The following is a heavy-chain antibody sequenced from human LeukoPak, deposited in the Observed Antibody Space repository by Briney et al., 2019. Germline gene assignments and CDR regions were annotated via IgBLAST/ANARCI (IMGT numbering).Heavy chain of an antibody. D-gene: IGHD1-26*01. CDR2: ISSTSSYI. Sequence: GGSLRLSCAASVFTFSSYSMNWVRQAPGKGLEWVSSISSTSSYIYYADSVKGRFTISRDNAKSSLYLQMNSLRAEDTAAYYCAGARGSFSFDSWGQGTLVTVSS. V-gene: IGHV3-21*01. J-gene: IGHJ4*02. CDR3: AGARGSFSFDS. CDR1: VFTFSSYS.